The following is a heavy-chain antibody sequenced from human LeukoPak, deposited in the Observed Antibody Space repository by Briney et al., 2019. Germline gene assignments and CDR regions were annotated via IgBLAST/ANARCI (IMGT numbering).Heavy chain of an antibody. CDR2: IKQDGSEK. D-gene: IGHD3-3*01. J-gene: IGHJ4*02. CDR1: GFTFSSYW. CDR3: ARGSITIFGVVIDRRYYFDY. Sequence: GGSLRLSCAASGFTFSSYWMSWVCQAPGKGLEWVANIKQDGSEKYYVDSVKGRFTISRDNAKNSLYLQMNSLRAEDTAVYYCARGSITIFGVVIDRRYYFDYWGQGTLVTVSS. V-gene: IGHV3-7*01.